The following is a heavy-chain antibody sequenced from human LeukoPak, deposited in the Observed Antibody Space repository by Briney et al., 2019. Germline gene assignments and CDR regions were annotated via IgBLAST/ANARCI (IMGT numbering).Heavy chain of an antibody. CDR2: INHSGST. CDR1: GGSFSGYY. J-gene: IGHJ5*01. D-gene: IGHD3-10*01. CDR3: AAFGESRFRWFDS. Sequence: SETLSLTSAVYGGSFSGYYWSWIRQPPGKGLEWIGEINHSGSTNYNPSLKSRVTISVDTSKNQFSLKLTSVTAADTAVYYCAAFGESRFRWFDSWGQGTLVTVSS. V-gene: IGHV4-34*01.